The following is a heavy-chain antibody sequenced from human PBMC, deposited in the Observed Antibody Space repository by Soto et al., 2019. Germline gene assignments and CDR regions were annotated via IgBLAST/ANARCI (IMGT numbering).Heavy chain of an antibody. CDR3: ARVSGYYFLEY. J-gene: IGHJ4*02. D-gene: IGHD5-12*01. CDR1: GYTFTNYA. V-gene: IGHV1-3*05. CDR2: INAGNGNT. Sequence: QVQLVQSGAEEKKPGASVKVSCKASGYTFTNYAMQWVRQAPGQRLEWMGWINAGNGNTKYSQKFQGRVTITSDTSASTAYMELSSLRSEDTAVYYCARVSGYYFLEYWGQGTLVTVSS.